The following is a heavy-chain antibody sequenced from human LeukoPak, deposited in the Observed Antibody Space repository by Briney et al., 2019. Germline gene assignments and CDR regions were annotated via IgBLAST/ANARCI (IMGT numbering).Heavy chain of an antibody. D-gene: IGHD4-11*01. CDR3: ARGGTVTSPHYYYYDMDG. V-gene: IGHV1-69*13. Sequence: GASVKVSCKASGGTFSSYAISWLRQAPGQGLEWMGGIIPIFGTENYAQQFQGRVTIAATESTSTAYMELSSLRSEDTAVYYCARGGTVTSPHYYYYDMDGWGKGTTVTVSS. CDR2: IIPIFGTE. J-gene: IGHJ6*03. CDR1: GGTFSSYA.